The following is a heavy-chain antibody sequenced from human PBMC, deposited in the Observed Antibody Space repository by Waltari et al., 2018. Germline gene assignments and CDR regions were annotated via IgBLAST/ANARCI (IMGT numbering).Heavy chain of an antibody. V-gene: IGHV1-8*01. D-gene: IGHD3-10*01. Sequence: QVQLVQSGAEVKKPGASVKVSCKASGYTFTSYVINWVRQATGQGLEWMGWMNPNSGNTGYAQKFQGRVTMTRNTSISTAYMELSSLRSEDTAVYYCARGQLLWFGELLYWFDPWGQGTLVTVSS. J-gene: IGHJ5*02. CDR1: GYTFTSYV. CDR3: ARGQLLWFGELLYWFDP. CDR2: MNPNSGNT.